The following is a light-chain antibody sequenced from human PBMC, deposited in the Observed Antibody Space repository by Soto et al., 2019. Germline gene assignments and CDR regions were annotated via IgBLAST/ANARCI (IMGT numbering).Light chain of an antibody. CDR3: EQRSNWPPVMT. CDR1: QSVSSY. CDR2: DAS. Sequence: EIVLTQSPATLSLSPGERATLSCRASQSVSSYLAWYQQKPGQAPRLLSYDASNRATGIPARCSGSGSGTDVTLTISRLEPEDFAVYYCEQRSNWPPVMTFGQGTRLEIK. J-gene: IGKJ5*01. V-gene: IGKV3-11*01.